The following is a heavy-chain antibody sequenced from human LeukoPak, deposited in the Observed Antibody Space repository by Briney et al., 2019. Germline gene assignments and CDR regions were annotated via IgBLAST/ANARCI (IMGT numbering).Heavy chain of an antibody. Sequence: GGSLRLSCAASGFTFSSHWMHWVRQAPGKGLVCVSRINSDGSSTSYADSVKGRFTISRDNAKNTLYLQMNSLRAEDTAAYYCARANYGSGSFYAMDVWGKGTTVTVSS. CDR3: ARANYGSGSFYAMDV. CDR2: INSDGSST. J-gene: IGHJ6*04. V-gene: IGHV3-74*01. CDR1: GFTFSSHW. D-gene: IGHD3-10*01.